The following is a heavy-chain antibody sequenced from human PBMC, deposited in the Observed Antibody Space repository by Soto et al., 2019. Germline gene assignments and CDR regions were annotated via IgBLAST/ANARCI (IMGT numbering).Heavy chain of an antibody. CDR3: ARGSSIAGLYYGMDV. CDR1: GGSISSGGYY. V-gene: IGHV4-31*03. Sequence: QVQLQESGPGLVKPSQTLSLTCTVSGGSISSGGYYWTWIRQHPGKGLEWIGYNYYSGITYYNPSLKRRVTLSLDTSKNQFSLKLSSVTAADTAVYYCARGSSIAGLYYGMDVWGQGTTVTVS. D-gene: IGHD6-6*01. J-gene: IGHJ6*02. CDR2: NYYSGIT.